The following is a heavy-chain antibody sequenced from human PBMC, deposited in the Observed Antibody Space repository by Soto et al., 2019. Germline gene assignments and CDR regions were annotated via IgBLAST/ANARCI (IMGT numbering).Heavy chain of an antibody. D-gene: IGHD2-8*01. CDR2: ISYDGSNK. J-gene: IGHJ4*02. CDR3: AKDASEGVYAIPGYYFDY. Sequence: GGSLRLSCAASGFTFSSYGMHWVRQAPGKGLEWVAVISYDGSNKYYADSVKGRFTISRDNSKNTLYLQMNSLRAEDTAVYYCAKDASEGVYAIPGYYFDYWGQGTLVTVSS. V-gene: IGHV3-30*18. CDR1: GFTFSSYG.